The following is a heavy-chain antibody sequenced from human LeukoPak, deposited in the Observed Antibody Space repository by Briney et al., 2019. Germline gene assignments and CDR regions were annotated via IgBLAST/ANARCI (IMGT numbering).Heavy chain of an antibody. J-gene: IGHJ5*02. V-gene: IGHV4-59*02. CDR3: AALLRLPNWFDP. Sequence: SETLSLTCTVSGGSVTSYYWSWIRQPPGKGLEWLGYIYYGGTTNYNPSLKSRVTISVDTSKNQFSLGLSSVTAADTAVYYCAALLRLPNWFDPWGQGTLVTVSS. D-gene: IGHD4-17*01. CDR2: IYYGGTT. CDR1: GGSVTSYY.